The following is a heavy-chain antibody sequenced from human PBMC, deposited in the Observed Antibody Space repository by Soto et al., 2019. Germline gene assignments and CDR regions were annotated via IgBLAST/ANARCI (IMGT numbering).Heavy chain of an antibody. Sequence: SETLSLTCTVSGGSISSGGYYWSWIRQHPGKGLEWIGYIYYSGSAYYNPSLKSRVTISVDTSKNQFSLKLSSVTAADTAVYYCARDRDNSSSSHFDYWGQGTLVTVSS. V-gene: IGHV4-31*03. D-gene: IGHD6-6*01. CDR1: GGSISSGGYY. CDR2: IYYSGSA. CDR3: ARDRDNSSSSHFDY. J-gene: IGHJ4*02.